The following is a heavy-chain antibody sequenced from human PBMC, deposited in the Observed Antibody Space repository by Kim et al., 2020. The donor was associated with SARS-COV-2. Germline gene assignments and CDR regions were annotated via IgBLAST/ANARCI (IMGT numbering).Heavy chain of an antibody. CDR2: IWYDGSNK. CDR1: GFTFSSYG. V-gene: IGHV3-33*01. Sequence: GGSLRLSCAASGFTFSSYGMHWVRQAPGKGLEWVAVIWYDGSNKYYADSVKGRFTISRDNSKNTLYLQMNSLRAEDTAVYYCARTVGATSFDPWGQGTLVTVSS. J-gene: IGHJ5*02. D-gene: IGHD1-26*01. CDR3: ARTVGATSFDP.